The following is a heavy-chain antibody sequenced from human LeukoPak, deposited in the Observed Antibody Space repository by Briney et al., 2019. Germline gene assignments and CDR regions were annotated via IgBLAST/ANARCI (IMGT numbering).Heavy chain of an antibody. CDR3: TTDPAWYPVSYFDY. V-gene: IGHV3-15*01. CDR2: IKSKTDGGTT. CDR1: GFTFSNAW. D-gene: IGHD6-13*01. Sequence: PGGSLRLSCAASGFTFSNAWMSWVRQAPGKGLEWVGRIKSKTDGGTTDYAAPVKGRSTISRDDSKNTLYLQMDSLKTEDTAVYYCTTDPAWYPVSYFDYWGQGTLVTVSS. J-gene: IGHJ4*02.